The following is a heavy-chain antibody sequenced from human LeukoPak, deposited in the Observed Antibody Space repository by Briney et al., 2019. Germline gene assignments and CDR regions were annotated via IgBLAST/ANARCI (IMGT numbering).Heavy chain of an antibody. CDR1: GYTFIDYY. Sequence: ASVKVSCKASGYTFIDYYMHWVRQAPGQGLEWMGWINPNSGVTNYAQKFQGRVTMTRDTSIRTAYMELSSLRSEDTAVYYCARIATTRWYYYYYYYMDVWGKGTSVTISS. V-gene: IGHV1-2*02. CDR2: INPNSGVT. CDR3: ARIATTRWYYYYYYYMDV. D-gene: IGHD5-12*01. J-gene: IGHJ6*03.